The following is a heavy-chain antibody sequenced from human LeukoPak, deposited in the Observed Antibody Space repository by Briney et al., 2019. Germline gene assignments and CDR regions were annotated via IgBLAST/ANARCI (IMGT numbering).Heavy chain of an antibody. CDR1: GFTFSSYA. Sequence: GGSLRLSCAASGFTFSSYAMSWVRQAPGKGLEWVSGISGSGGSTYYADSVKGRFTISRDNSKNTLYLQMNSLRAEDTAVYCCARHMTSYTGSPHYFDYWGQGTLVTVSS. CDR3: ARHMTSYTGSPHYFDY. CDR2: ISGSGGST. J-gene: IGHJ4*02. V-gene: IGHV3-23*01. D-gene: IGHD1-26*01.